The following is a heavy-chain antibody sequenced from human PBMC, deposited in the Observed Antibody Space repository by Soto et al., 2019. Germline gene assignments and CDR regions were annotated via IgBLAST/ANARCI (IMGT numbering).Heavy chain of an antibody. V-gene: IGHV3-21*01. CDR3: ASPPRAFDI. CDR2: ISSNSSYI. Sequence: PGGSLRLSCAASGFTFSSYSMNWVRQAPGKGLEWGSTISSNSSYIKYAETVKGRFNNSRDNAKNSLYLQMNSLIAEDTAVYYCASPPRAFDIWGQGTMVTVSS. J-gene: IGHJ3*02. CDR1: GFTFSSYS.